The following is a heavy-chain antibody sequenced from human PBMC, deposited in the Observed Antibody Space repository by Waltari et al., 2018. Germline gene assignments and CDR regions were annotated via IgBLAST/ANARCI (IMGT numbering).Heavy chain of an antibody. CDR3: ARVSSVVYYYMDV. V-gene: IGHV3-7*01. CDR2: IKQDGSEK. J-gene: IGHJ6*03. CDR1: GFPFSSYW. Sequence: EVQLVESGGGLVQPGGSLRLSCAASGFPFSSYWMSWVRQAPGKGMEWVANIKQDGSEKYYVDSVKGRFTISRDNAKNSLYLQMNSLRAEDTAVYYCARVSSVVYYYMDVWGKGTTVTVSS.